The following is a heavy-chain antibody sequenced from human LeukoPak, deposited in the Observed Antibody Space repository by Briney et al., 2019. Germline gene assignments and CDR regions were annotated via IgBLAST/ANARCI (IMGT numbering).Heavy chain of an antibody. D-gene: IGHD6-19*01. CDR3: AIDPTVPGTADYFPH. CDR1: GFTFTSYS. Sequence: PGGSLRLSCAASGFTFTSYSMNWVRQAPGKGLEWVSYISIGSSTIYYGDSVEGRFTISRDNAKNTLDLQMNSLRAEDTAVYYCAIDPTVPGTADYFPHWGQGTLVTVSS. J-gene: IGHJ1*01. V-gene: IGHV3-48*04. CDR2: ISIGSSTI.